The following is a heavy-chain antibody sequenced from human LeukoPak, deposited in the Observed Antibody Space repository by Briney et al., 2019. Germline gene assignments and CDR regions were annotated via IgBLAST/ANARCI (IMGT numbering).Heavy chain of an antibody. J-gene: IGHJ4*02. D-gene: IGHD4-23*01. CDR3: ARLSTVVKDHFDY. Sequence: SETLSLTCTVSGGSISSGDYYWSWIRQPPGKGLEWIGYIYYSGSTYYNPSLKSRVTISVDTSKNQFSLKLSSVTAADTAVYYCARLSTVVKDHFDYWGQGTLVTVSS. CDR2: IYYSGST. V-gene: IGHV4-30-4*01. CDR1: GGSISSGDYY.